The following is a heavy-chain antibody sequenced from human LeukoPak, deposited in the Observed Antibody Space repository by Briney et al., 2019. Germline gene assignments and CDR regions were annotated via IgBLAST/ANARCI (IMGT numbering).Heavy chain of an antibody. D-gene: IGHD2-15*01. CDR1: GFTFSSYA. Sequence: GGSLRLSCAASGFTFSSYAMHWVRQAPGKGLEWVAVISYDGSNKYYADSVKGRFTISRDNSKNTLYLQMNSLRAEDTAVYYCARVLSSGGSLLALSDGMDVWGQGTTVTVSS. J-gene: IGHJ6*02. CDR2: ISYDGSNK. V-gene: IGHV3-30-3*01. CDR3: ARVLSSGGSLLALSDGMDV.